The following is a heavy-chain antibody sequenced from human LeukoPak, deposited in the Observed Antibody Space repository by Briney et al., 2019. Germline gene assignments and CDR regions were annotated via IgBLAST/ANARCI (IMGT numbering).Heavy chain of an antibody. CDR3: TRGVGRRGGTFDY. CDR1: EFSLGAYA. Sequence: PGGSLRLSCVASEFSLGAYAMNWVRQAPGKGLEWVSYISASSSATYYAESVKGRFTISRDNGQNSLDLQMNSLRAGDTAVYYCTRGVGRRGGTFDYWGQGTLVTVSS. J-gene: IGHJ4*02. CDR2: ISASSSAT. D-gene: IGHD3-10*01. V-gene: IGHV3-48*01.